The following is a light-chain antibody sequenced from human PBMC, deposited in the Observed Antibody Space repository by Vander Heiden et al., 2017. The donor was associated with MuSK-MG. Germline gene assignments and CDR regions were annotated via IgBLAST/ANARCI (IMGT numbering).Light chain of an antibody. CDR3: SSYTSTSTGV. V-gene: IGLV2-14*03. CDR1: SSDVGDYDY. J-gene: IGLJ2*01. Sequence: QSALTQPASVSGSPGQSITISCTGTSSDVGDYDYVSWYQQQPGKAPKRRMEDVSNRPSGVSNRCSGSKSGNTASMTISGLQAEDEADYYGSSYTSTSTGVCGGGTKLTVI. CDR2: DVS.